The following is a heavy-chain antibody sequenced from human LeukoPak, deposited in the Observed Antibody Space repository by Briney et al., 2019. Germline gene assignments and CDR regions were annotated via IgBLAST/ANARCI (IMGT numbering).Heavy chain of an antibody. D-gene: IGHD3-10*02. V-gene: IGHV3-48*03. CDR2: ISSSGSTI. CDR3: AELGITMIGGV. Sequence: GGSLRPSCAASGFTFSGSAMHWVRQAPGKGLEWVSYISSSGSTIYYADSVKGRFTISRDNAKNSLYLQMNSLRAEDTAVYYCAELGITMIGGVWGKGTTVTISS. CDR1: GFTFSGSA. J-gene: IGHJ6*04.